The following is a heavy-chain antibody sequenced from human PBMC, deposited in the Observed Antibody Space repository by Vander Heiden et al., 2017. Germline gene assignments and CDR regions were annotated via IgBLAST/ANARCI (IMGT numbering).Heavy chain of an antibody. CDR1: GFPFSSYA. CDR2: ISYDGSNK. D-gene: IGHD6-13*01. Sequence: QVQLVESGGGVVQPGRSLRLSCAASGFPFSSYAMHWVRQAPGKGLEWVAVISYDGSNKYYADSVKGRFTISRDNSKNTLYLQMNSLRAEDTAVYYCARDSSSWASYYYYGMDVWGQGTTVTVSS. J-gene: IGHJ6*02. CDR3: ARDSSSWASYYYYGMDV. V-gene: IGHV3-30-3*01.